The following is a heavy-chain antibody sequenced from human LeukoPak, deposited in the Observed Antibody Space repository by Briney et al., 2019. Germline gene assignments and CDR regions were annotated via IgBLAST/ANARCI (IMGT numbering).Heavy chain of an antibody. V-gene: IGHV3-48*03. J-gene: IGHJ4*02. CDR1: GFTFSSYG. CDR3: ARMGGCSSTSCSDYFDY. Sequence: GGSLRLSCAASGFTFSSYGMHWVRQAPGKGLEWVSYISSSGSTIYYADSVKGRFTISRDNAKNSLYLQMNSLRAEDTAVYYCARMGGCSSTSCSDYFDYWGQGTLVTVSS. D-gene: IGHD2-2*01. CDR2: ISSSGSTI.